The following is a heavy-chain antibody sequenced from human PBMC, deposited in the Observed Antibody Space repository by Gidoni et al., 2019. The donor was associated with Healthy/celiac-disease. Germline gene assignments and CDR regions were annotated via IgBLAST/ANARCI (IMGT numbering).Heavy chain of an antibody. CDR3: AKDWGDSSSPYYFDY. D-gene: IGHD6-6*01. CDR1: GFTFSSYS. J-gene: IGHJ4*02. Sequence: EVQLLESGGGLVQPGGSLRLSCAASGFTFSSYSMSWVRQAPGKGLEWVSAISGSGVSTYYADSVKGRFNISRDNSKNTLYLQMNSLRAEDTAVYYCAKDWGDSSSPYYFDYWGQGTLVTVSS. V-gene: IGHV3-23*01. CDR2: ISGSGVST.